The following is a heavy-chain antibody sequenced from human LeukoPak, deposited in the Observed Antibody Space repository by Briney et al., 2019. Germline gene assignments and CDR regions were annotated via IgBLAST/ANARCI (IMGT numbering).Heavy chain of an antibody. CDR1: GFTFSSYS. CDR3: ARDGVWFGELLGVDY. V-gene: IGHV3-21*01. CDR2: ISSSSSYI. D-gene: IGHD3-10*01. J-gene: IGHJ4*02. Sequence: GGSLRLSCAASGFTFSSYSMNWVRQAPGKGLEWVSSISSSSSYIYYADSVKDRFTISRDNAKNSLYLQMNSLRAEDTAVYYCARDGVWFGELLGVDYWGQGTLVTVSS.